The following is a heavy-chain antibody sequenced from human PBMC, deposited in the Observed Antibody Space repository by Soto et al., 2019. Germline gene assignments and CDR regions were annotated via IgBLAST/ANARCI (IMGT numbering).Heavy chain of an antibody. D-gene: IGHD3-16*02. CDR3: ARLYDYVWGSYRYLPDY. CDR1: GGSVSSGSYY. Sequence: QVQLQESGPGLVKPSETLSLTCTVSGGSVSSGSYYWSWIRQPPGKGLEWIGYIYYSGSTNYNPSRKSRVTISVDTSKNQFSLKLSSVTAADTAVYYCARLYDYVWGSYRYLPDYWGQGTLVTVSS. V-gene: IGHV4-61*01. CDR2: IYYSGST. J-gene: IGHJ4*02.